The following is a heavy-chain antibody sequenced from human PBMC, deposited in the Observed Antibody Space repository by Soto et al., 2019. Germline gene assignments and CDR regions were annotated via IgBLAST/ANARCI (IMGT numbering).Heavy chain of an antibody. V-gene: IGHV3-30-3*01. J-gene: IGHJ5*02. CDR1: GFTFSSYA. Sequence: GGSLRLSCAASGFTFSSYAMHWVRQAPGKGLEWVAVISYDGSNKYYADSVKGRFTISRDNSKNTLYLQMNSLRAEDTAVYYCARDTYYYDSSGYYHNWFDPWGQGTLVTVSS. D-gene: IGHD3-22*01. CDR2: ISYDGSNK. CDR3: ARDTYYYDSSGYYHNWFDP.